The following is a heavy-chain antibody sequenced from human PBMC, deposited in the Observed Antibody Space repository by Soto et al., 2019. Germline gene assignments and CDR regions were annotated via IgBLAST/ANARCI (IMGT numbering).Heavy chain of an antibody. CDR1: GFTFSSYG. CDR3: ARDQGDSSSSWYFDY. D-gene: IGHD6-6*01. J-gene: IGHJ4*02. CDR2: IWYDGSNK. Sequence: HPGGSLRLSCAASGFTFSSYGMHWVRQAPGKGLEWVAVIWYDGSNKYYADSVKGRFTISRDNSKNTLYLQMNSLRAEDTAVYYCARDQGDSSSSWYFDYWGQGTLVTVSS. V-gene: IGHV3-33*01.